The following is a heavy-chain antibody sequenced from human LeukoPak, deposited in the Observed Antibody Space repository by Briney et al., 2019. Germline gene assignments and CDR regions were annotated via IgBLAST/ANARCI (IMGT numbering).Heavy chain of an antibody. Sequence: SETLSLTCTVSGGSISSYYWSWIRQPPGKGLEWIGYIYYSGSTNYNPSLKSRVTISVDTCKNQFSLKLSSVTAADTAVYYCARNDYVWGSPGWFDPWGQGTLVTVSS. CDR2: IYYSGST. CDR3: ARNDYVWGSPGWFDP. V-gene: IGHV4-59*01. J-gene: IGHJ5*02. CDR1: GGSISSYY. D-gene: IGHD3-16*01.